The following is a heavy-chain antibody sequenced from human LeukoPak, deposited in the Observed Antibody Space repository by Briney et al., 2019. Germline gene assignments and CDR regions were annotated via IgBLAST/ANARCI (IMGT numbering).Heavy chain of an antibody. CDR2: ISSSSSTI. V-gene: IGHV3-48*01. D-gene: IGHD3-22*01. CDR1: GFTFSSYR. Sequence: GGSLRLSCAASGFTFSSYRMNWVRQAPGKGLEWVSYISSSSSTIYYADSVKGRLTISRENAKKTLYLQMTPLSAEDTALYHCARDGYSYDSSGYYYAALDSWGQGTLVTVSS. CDR3: ARDGYSYDSSGYYYAALDS. J-gene: IGHJ4*02.